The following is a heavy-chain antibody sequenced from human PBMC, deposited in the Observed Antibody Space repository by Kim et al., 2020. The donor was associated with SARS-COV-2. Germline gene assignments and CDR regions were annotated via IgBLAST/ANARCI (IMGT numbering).Heavy chain of an antibody. CDR2: ISYDGSNK. D-gene: IGHD6-6*01. CDR3: ARDGIAARLGHYYYYGM. V-gene: IGHV3-30*04. J-gene: IGHJ6*01. Sequence: GGSLRLSCAASGFTFSSYAMHWVRQAPGKGLEWVAVISYDGSNKYYADSVKGRFTISRDNSKNTLYLQMNSLRAEDTAVYYCARDGIAARLGHYYYYGM. CDR1: GFTFSSYA.